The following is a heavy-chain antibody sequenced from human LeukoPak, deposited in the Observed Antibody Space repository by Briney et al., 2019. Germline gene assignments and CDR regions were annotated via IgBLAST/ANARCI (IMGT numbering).Heavy chain of an antibody. V-gene: IGHV4-59*01. Sequence: SETLSLACTVSGGSISDYYWNWIRQPPGKGLEWIGNIHYSGSTNYNPSLKSRVTISVDTSKNQFPLKLSSVTAADTAVYFCARYDFWTGSSSVGAMDVWGQGTTVTVSS. CDR1: GGSISDYY. CDR3: ARYDFWTGSSSVGAMDV. J-gene: IGHJ6*02. CDR2: IHYSGST. D-gene: IGHD3-3*01.